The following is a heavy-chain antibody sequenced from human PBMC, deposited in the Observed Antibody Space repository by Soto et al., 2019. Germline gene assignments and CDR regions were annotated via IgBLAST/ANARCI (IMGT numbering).Heavy chain of an antibody. CDR1: GFTVSTNY. Sequence: EVQLVESGGGLIQPGGSLRLSCAASGFTVSTNYMSWVRQAPGKGLEWVSSISSSSSYIYYADSVKGRFTISRDNAKNSLYLQMNSLRAEDTAVYYCARDVDIVVVPAATYYYYGMDVWGQGTTVTVSS. CDR2: ISSSSSYI. D-gene: IGHD2-2*01. J-gene: IGHJ6*02. CDR3: ARDVDIVVVPAATYYYYGMDV. V-gene: IGHV3-21*01.